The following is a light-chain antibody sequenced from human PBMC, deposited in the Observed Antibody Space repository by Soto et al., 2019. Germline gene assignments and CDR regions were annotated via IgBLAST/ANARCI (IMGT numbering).Light chain of an antibody. J-gene: IGKJ4*01. V-gene: IGKV1-5*03. CDR1: QSINSW. Sequence: DIQMTQSPSTLSASVGDRVTITCRASQSINSWLAWYQQKPGKAPKLLIYKASSLESGVPSRFSGGGSGTEFTLTISSLQSDDFATYYCQQYNTYVTFGGGTKVDIK. CDR2: KAS. CDR3: QQYNTYVT.